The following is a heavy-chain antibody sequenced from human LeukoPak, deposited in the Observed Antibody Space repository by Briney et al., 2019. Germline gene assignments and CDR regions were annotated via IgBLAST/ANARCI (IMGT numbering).Heavy chain of an antibody. J-gene: IGHJ6*03. V-gene: IGHV6-1*01. CDR1: GDSVSSNSAA. D-gene: IGHD6-13*01. CDR3: ARDRGIAAAGYYYYYYMDV. CDR2: TYYRSKWYN. Sequence: SQTLSLTCAISGDSVSSNSAAWTWIGQSPSRGLEWPGMTYYRSKWYNDYAVSVKSRITINPDTSKNQFSLQLNSVTPEDTAVYYCARDRGIAAAGYYYYYYMDVWGKGTTVTVFS.